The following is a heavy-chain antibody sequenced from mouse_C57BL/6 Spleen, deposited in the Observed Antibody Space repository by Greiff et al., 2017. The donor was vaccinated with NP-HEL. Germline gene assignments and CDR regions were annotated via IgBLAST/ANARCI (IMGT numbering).Heavy chain of an antibody. D-gene: IGHD4-1*01. Sequence: QVQLQQPGTELVKPGASVKLSCKASGYTFTSYWMHWVKQRPGQGLEWIGNINPSNGGTNYNEKFKSKATLTVDKSSSTAYMQLSSLTSEDSTVYYCAREGLGRTYYFDDWGQGTTLTVSS. CDR2: INPSNGGT. V-gene: IGHV1-53*01. CDR3: AREGLGRTYYFDD. J-gene: IGHJ2*01. CDR1: GYTFTSYW.